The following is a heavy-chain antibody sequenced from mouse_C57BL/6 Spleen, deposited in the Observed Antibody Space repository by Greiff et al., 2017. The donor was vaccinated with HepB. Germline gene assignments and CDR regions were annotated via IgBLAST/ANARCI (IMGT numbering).Heavy chain of an antibody. D-gene: IGHD2-2*01. CDR1: GYAFSSSW. CDR3: ARTGYDDDGYAMDY. CDR2: IYPGDGDT. J-gene: IGHJ4*01. Sequence: QVQLQQSGPELVKPGASVKISCKASGYAFSSSWMNWVKQRPGKGLEWIGRIYPGDGDTNYNGKFKGKATLTADKSSSTAYMHLSSLSSEDSAVYFCARTGYDDDGYAMDYWGQGTSVTVSS. V-gene: IGHV1-82*01.